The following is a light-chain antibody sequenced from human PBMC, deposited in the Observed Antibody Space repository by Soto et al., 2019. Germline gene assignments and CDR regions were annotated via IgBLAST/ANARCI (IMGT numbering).Light chain of an antibody. Sequence: EIVMTQSPATLSVSPGERATLSCRASQSVSSNLAWYQQKPGQAPRLLMYGATTRATGIPDRFSGSGSGTEFTLTISSRQSEDFAVYYGQQHNNWPPWTFGQGTKVEIK. V-gene: IGKV3-15*01. CDR1: QSVSSN. CDR2: GAT. CDR3: QQHNNWPPWT. J-gene: IGKJ1*01.